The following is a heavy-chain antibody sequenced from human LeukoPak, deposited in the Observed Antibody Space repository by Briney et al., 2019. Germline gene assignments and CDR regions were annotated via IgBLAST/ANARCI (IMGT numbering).Heavy chain of an antibody. Sequence: PGGSLRLSCAASGFTFSSYWMNWVRQAPGKGLEWVANINQDGSQKNFVDSVKGRFTISRDNAKNSLYLQMNSLRAEDTAVYYCAELGITMIGGVWGKGTTVTISS. CDR3: AELGITMIGGV. CDR1: GFTFSSYW. D-gene: IGHD3-10*02. J-gene: IGHJ6*04. CDR2: INQDGSQK. V-gene: IGHV3-7*01.